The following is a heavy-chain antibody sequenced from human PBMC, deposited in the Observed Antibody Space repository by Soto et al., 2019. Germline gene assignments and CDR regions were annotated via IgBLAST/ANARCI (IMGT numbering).Heavy chain of an antibody. Sequence: ASVKVSCKASGYTFTGYYMHWVRQAPGQGLEWMGWINPNSGGTNYAQKFQGRVTMTRDTSISTAYMELSRLRSDDTAVYYCARDKATVTTYDPRFIRLQGFDPWGQGTLVTVSS. D-gene: IGHD4-17*01. V-gene: IGHV1-2*02. CDR3: ARDKATVTTYDPRFIRLQGFDP. CDR1: GYTFTGYY. J-gene: IGHJ5*02. CDR2: INPNSGGT.